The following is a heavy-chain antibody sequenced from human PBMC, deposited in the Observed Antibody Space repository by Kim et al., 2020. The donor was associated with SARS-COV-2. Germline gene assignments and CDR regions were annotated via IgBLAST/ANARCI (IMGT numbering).Heavy chain of an antibody. D-gene: IGHD1-26*01. CDR2: P. V-gene: IGHV4-4*06. Sequence: PHSNPALKSRVPMSVDTSKNQFSLKLSSVTAADTAVYYCAREIVYYYMDVWGKGTTVTVSS. J-gene: IGHJ6*03. CDR3: AREIVYYYMDV.